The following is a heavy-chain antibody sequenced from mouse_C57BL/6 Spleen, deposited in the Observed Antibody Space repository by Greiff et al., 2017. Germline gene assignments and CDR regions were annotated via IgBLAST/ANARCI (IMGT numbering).Heavy chain of an antibody. CDR3: TELGRGY. CDR2: IDPETGGT. D-gene: IGHD4-1*01. J-gene: IGHJ2*01. Sequence: VQLVESGAELVRPGASVTLSCKASGYTFTDYEMHWVKQTPVHGLEWIGAIDPETGGTAYNQKFKGKAILTADKSSSTAYMELRSLTSEDSAVYYCTELGRGYWGQGTTLTVSS. V-gene: IGHV1-15*01. CDR1: GYTFTDYE.